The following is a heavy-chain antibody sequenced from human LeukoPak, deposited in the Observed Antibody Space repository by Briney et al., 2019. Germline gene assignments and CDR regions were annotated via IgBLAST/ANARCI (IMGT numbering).Heavy chain of an antibody. V-gene: IGHV3-23*01. J-gene: IGHJ4*02. Sequence: GGSPRLSCAASGFTFSSYAMSWVRQAPGKGLEWVSAISGSGGSTYYADSVKGRFTISRDNYKNTLYLQMHSLRAEDTAGDYCSKATIIVVVTVVAFDFWGQGTLVTVSS. D-gene: IGHD3-22*01. CDR2: ISGSGGST. CDR3: SKATIIVVVTVVAFDF. CDR1: GFTFSSYA.